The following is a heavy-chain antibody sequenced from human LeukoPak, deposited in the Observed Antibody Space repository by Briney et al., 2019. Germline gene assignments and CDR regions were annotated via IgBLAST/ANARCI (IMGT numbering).Heavy chain of an antibody. Sequence: GRSLRLSCAASGFTFDDYAMHWVRQAPGKGLEWVSGISWNSGSKGYADSVKGRFTISRDNTKNSLYLQMNSLRAEDMALYYCAKGFMPSARGDAFDIWGQGTMVTVSS. CDR1: GFTFDDYA. CDR2: ISWNSGSK. CDR3: AKGFMPSARGDAFDI. J-gene: IGHJ3*02. D-gene: IGHD3-10*01. V-gene: IGHV3-9*03.